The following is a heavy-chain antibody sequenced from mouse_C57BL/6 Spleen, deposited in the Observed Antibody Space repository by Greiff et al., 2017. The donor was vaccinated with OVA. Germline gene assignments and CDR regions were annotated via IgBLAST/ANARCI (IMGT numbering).Heavy chain of an antibody. J-gene: IGHJ1*03. Sequence: QVQLQQPGAELVKPGASVKLSCKASGYTFTSYWMHWVKQRPGQGLEWIGMIHPNSGSTNYNEKFKSKATLTVDKSSSTAYMQLSSLTSEDSAVYYCAFITTVVAKYFDVWGTGTTVTVSS. V-gene: IGHV1-64*01. CDR1: GYTFTSYW. CDR2: IHPNSGST. D-gene: IGHD1-1*01. CDR3: AFITTVVAKYFDV.